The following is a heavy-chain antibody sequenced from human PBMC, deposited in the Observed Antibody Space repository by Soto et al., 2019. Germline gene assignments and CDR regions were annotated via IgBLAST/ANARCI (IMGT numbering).Heavy chain of an antibody. D-gene: IGHD3-22*01. CDR2: INAGNGNT. Sequence: ASVKVSCKASGYTFASYAMHWVRQAPGQRLEWMGWINAGNGNTKYSQKFQGRVTITRDTSASTAYMELSSLRSEDTAVYYCARDTLATYYYDSSGYPLGFDPWGQGTLVTVSS. J-gene: IGHJ5*02. CDR1: GYTFASYA. CDR3: ARDTLATYYYDSSGYPLGFDP. V-gene: IGHV1-3*01.